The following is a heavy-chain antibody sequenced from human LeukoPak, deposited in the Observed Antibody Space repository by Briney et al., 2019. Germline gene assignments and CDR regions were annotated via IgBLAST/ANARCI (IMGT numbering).Heavy chain of an antibody. CDR3: ASGQSDWFDP. J-gene: IGHJ5*02. V-gene: IGHV1-69*05. Sequence: GASVKVSCKASGYTFTGYYMHWVRQAPGQGLEWMGGIIPIFGTANYAQKFQGRVTITTDESTSTAYMELSSLRSEDTAVYYCASGQSDWFDPWGQGTLVTVSS. CDR2: IIPIFGTA. CDR1: GYTFTGYY.